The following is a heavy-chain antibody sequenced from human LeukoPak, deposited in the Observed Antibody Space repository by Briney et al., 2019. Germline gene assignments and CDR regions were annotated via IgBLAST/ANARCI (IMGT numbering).Heavy chain of an antibody. Sequence: GGSLRLSCAASGFTFSSYVMHWVRQAPGKGLEWVAVISYDGSNKYYADSVKGRFTISRDNSKNTLYLQMNSLRAEDAAVYYCAKPPPDIVVVPAAIPFDYWGQGTLVTVSS. CDR3: AKPPPDIVVVPAAIPFDY. V-gene: IGHV3-30*07. CDR1: GFTFSSYV. J-gene: IGHJ4*02. CDR2: ISYDGSNK. D-gene: IGHD2-2*02.